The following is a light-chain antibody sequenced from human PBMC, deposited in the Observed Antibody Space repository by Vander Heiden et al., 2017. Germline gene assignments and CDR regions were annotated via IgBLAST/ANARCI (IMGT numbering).Light chain of an antibody. CDR1: QSVSSSY. Sequence: SPGTLSLSPGERATLSCRASQSVSSSYLAWYQQKPGQAPRLLIYGASSRATGIPDRFSGSGSGTDFTLTISRLEPEDFAVYYCQQYGSSPRTFGQGTKVEIK. CDR3: QQYGSSPRT. V-gene: IGKV3-20*01. CDR2: GAS. J-gene: IGKJ1*01.